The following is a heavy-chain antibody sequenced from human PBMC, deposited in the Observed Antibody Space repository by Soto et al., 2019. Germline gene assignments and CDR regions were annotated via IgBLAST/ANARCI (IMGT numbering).Heavy chain of an antibody. CDR1: GFTFSSYD. J-gene: IGHJ3*02. D-gene: IGHD2-2*01. CDR2: IGTAGDP. Sequence: EVQLVESGGGLVQPGGSLRLSCAASGFTFSSYDMHWVRQATGKGLEWVSAIGTAGDPYYPGSVKGRFTISRENAKNSLYLQMNSLRAGDTAVYYCAKALGAPSAFDIWGQGTMVTVSS. CDR3: AKALGAPSAFDI. V-gene: IGHV3-13*05.